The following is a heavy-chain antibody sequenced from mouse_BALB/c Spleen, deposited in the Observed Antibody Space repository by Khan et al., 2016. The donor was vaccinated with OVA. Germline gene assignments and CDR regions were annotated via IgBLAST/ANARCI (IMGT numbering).Heavy chain of an antibody. D-gene: IGHD1-1*01. V-gene: IGHV3-2*02. CDR2: ISYSGRT. CDR3: ARSVTITTVVATDFDC. J-gene: IGHJ2*01. Sequence: EVQLQESGPGLVKPSQSLSLTCTVTGYSITSDCAWNWIRQFPGNKLEWMGYISYSGRTSYNPSLKSRISITRDTSKNQFFLQLNSVTTEDIATYYCARSVTITTVVATDFDCWGQGTTLTVSS. CDR1: GYSITSDCA.